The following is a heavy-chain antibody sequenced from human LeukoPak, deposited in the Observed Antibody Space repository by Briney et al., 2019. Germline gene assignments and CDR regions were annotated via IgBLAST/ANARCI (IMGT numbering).Heavy chain of an antibody. Sequence: SETLSLTCTVSGGSISSGDYYWSWIRQPPGKGLEWIGYIYYSGSTYYNPSLKSRVTISVDTSKNQFSLKLSSVTAADAAVYYCAREELGAFDYWGQGTLVTVSS. CDR3: AREELGAFDY. CDR1: GGSISSGDYY. J-gene: IGHJ4*02. CDR2: IYYSGST. V-gene: IGHV4-30-4*08. D-gene: IGHD1-26*01.